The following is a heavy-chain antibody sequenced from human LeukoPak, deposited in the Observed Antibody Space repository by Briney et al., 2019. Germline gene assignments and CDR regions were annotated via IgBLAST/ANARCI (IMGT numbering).Heavy chain of an antibody. CDR2: ISYDGSNK. CDR3: AKDDLDCSGGSCYGDYYYYMDV. J-gene: IGHJ6*03. Sequence: GGSLRLSCAASGFTFSSYGMHWVRQAPGKGLEWVAVISYDGSNKYYADSVKGRFTISRDNSKNTLYLQMNSLRAEDTAVYYCAKDDLDCSGGSCYGDYYYYMDVWGKGTTVTVSS. CDR1: GFTFSSYG. D-gene: IGHD2-15*01. V-gene: IGHV3-30*18.